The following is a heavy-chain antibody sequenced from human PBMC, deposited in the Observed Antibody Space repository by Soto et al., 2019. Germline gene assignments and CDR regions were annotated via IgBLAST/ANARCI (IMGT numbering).Heavy chain of an antibody. D-gene: IGHD2-2*01. V-gene: IGHV3-33*01. Sequence: QVQLVQSGGGVAQPGRSLRLSCAASGFTFSSYAMHWVHQAPGTGLEWVAVNWYDGSNKYYAVSVKARFTITRDTSKNTLYLQMNCLRADDTAWHYCARDYLVVPHRVIDYWGQGSLVTVSS. CDR2: NWYDGSNK. J-gene: IGHJ4*02. CDR3: ARDYLVVPHRVIDY. CDR1: GFTFSSYA.